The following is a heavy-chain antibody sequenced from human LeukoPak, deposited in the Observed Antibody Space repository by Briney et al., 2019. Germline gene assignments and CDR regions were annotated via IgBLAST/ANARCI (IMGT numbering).Heavy chain of an antibody. J-gene: IGHJ4*02. D-gene: IGHD1-14*01. CDR3: ATSPSTGV. Sequence: GGSLRLSCAASGFTFSDYAMHWVRQAPGKGLEWVAVISKDGSDKYYPGSVRGRFTISRDNSKNSLYLQMNSLRAEDTAVYYCATSPSTGVWGQGTLVTVSS. V-gene: IGHV3-30*14. CDR2: ISKDGSDK. CDR1: GFTFSDYA.